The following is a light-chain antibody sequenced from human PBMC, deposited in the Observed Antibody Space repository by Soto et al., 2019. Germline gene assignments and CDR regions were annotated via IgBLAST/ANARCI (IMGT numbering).Light chain of an antibody. V-gene: IGLV2-11*01. CDR1: TRNVGAYNY. J-gene: IGLJ1*01. CDR3: CSFAGPYSYV. CDR2: GVT. Sequence: QSALTQPRSVSGSPGQSVTIPCTGTTRNVGAYNYVSWYQQHQGNAPKRMFYGVTKRPSGVPDRFSGSKSANPASLTISGLQAKDKGDYFCCSFAGPYSYVFGTGPKVTVL.